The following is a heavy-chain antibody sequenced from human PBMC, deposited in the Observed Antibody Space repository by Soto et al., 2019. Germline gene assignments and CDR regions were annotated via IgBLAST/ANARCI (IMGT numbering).Heavy chain of an antibody. Sequence: ASVKVSCKASGGTFSSYAISWVRQAPGQGLEWMGGIIPIFGTANYAQKFQGRVTITADESTSTAYMELSSLRSEDTAVYYCARRAPNCSGGSCSSPPYYYYYGMDVWGQGTTVTVSS. CDR2: IIPIFGTA. J-gene: IGHJ6*02. D-gene: IGHD2-15*01. V-gene: IGHV1-69*13. CDR3: ARRAPNCSGGSCSSPPYYYYYGMDV. CDR1: GGTFSSYA.